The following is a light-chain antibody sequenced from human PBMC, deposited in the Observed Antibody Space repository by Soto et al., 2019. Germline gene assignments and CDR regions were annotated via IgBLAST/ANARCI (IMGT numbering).Light chain of an antibody. J-gene: IGKJ3*01. CDR1: QGISSY. CDR2: AAS. CDR3: QQLNSYPF. Sequence: DIPLTQSPSFLSASLGDRVTITCRASQGISSYLVWYQQKPGKAPKLLIYAASTLQSGVPSRFSGSGSGTEFTLTITSLQPEDFATYYCQQLNSYPFFGPGTKVDIK. V-gene: IGKV1-9*01.